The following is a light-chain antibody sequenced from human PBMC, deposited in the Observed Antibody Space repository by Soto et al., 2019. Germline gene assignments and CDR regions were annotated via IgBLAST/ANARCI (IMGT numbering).Light chain of an antibody. CDR1: QSVLYSSNNNNY. Sequence: DIVMTQSPDSLAVSLGERATINCKSSQSVLYSSNNNNYLAWYQQKPGQPPNLLIYWASTRESGVPDRFSGSGSGTDFTLTISSLQAEDVAVYYCQQYYSTPPFTFGPGTKVDIK. J-gene: IGKJ3*01. CDR2: WAS. CDR3: QQYYSTPPFT. V-gene: IGKV4-1*01.